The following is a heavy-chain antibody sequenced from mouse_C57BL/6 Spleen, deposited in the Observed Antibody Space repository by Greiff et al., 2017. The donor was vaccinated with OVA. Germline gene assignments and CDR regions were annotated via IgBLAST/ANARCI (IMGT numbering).Heavy chain of an antibody. D-gene: IGHD2-5*01. CDR1: GYTFTSYW. Sequence: QVQLQQPGAELVRPGSSVKLSCKASGYTFTSYWMHWVKQRPIQGLEWIGNIDPSDSETHYTQKFKDKATLTVDKSSSTAYMQLSSLTSEDSAVYYCARGDSNYLDYWGQGTTLTVSS. J-gene: IGHJ2*01. V-gene: IGHV1-52*01. CDR3: ARGDSNYLDY. CDR2: IDPSDSET.